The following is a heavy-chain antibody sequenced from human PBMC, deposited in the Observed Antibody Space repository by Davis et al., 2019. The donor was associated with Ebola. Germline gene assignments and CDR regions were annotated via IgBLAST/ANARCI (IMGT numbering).Heavy chain of an antibody. J-gene: IGHJ4*02. Sequence: LSLTCAASGFTFSSYGMHWVRQAPGKGLEWVAVISYDGSNKYYADSVEGRFTISRDNSKKTLYLQMNSLRAEDTAVYYCARGSYCDYWGQGTLVTVSS. CDR1: GFTFSSYG. CDR2: ISYDGSNK. CDR3: ARGSYCDY. V-gene: IGHV3-30*03.